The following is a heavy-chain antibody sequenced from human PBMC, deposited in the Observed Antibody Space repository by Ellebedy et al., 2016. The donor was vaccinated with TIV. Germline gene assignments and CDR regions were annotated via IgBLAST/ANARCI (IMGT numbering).Heavy chain of an antibody. D-gene: IGHD2-15*01. CDR3: ARHRDGGVVALAARNYYFDD. V-gene: IGHV4-39*01. J-gene: IGHJ4*02. CDR1: GGSISSRSYY. CDR2: IYYSGKT. Sequence: PSETLSLTCTVSGGSISSRSYYWGWLRQPPGKGLEWTGSIYYSGKTYYNPSLESPVTISVDTTKNQFSLRLSSVTAADTSVYYCARHRDGGVVALAARNYYFDDWGQGTLVTVSS.